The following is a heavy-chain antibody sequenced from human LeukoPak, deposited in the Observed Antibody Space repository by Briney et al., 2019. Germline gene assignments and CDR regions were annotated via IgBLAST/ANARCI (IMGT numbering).Heavy chain of an antibody. V-gene: IGHV3-49*04. J-gene: IGHJ4*02. CDR1: GFTFGDYA. D-gene: IGHD1-26*01. CDR2: IRRKAYGGTT. Sequence: AGGSLRLSCTASGFTFGDYAMSWVRQAPGKGLEGVGFIRRKAYGGTTEYAASVKGRFTISRDDSKSIAYLQMNSLKAEDTAVYYCTRRWGYKKETRVGATDFDYWGQGTLVTVSS. CDR3: TRRWGYKKETRVGATDFDY.